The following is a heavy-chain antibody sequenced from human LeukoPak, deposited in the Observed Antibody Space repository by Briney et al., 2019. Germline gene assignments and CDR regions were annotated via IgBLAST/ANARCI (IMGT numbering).Heavy chain of an antibody. D-gene: IGHD3-9*01. V-gene: IGHV4-59*08. Sequence: SETLSLTCTVSGGSISSYYWSWIRQPPGKGLEWIGYIYYSGSTNYNPSLKSRVTISVDTSKNQFSLKLSSVTAADTAVYYCARSGYDILTGPSYGMDVWGQGTTVTVSS. CDR3: ARSGYDILTGPSYGMDV. J-gene: IGHJ6*02. CDR2: IYYSGST. CDR1: GGSISSYY.